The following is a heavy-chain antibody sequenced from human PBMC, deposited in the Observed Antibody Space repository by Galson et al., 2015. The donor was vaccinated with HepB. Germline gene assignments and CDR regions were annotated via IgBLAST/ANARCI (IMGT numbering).Heavy chain of an antibody. V-gene: IGHV3-7*01. Sequence: SLRLSCAASGFTLRDYWMSWVRQAPGKGLEWVANIKEDGSEKYYVDSVKGRFTISRDNAKTSLFLDMNSLRAEDMAVYFCARDREAAGGGDWFDPWGQGTLVTVSS. D-gene: IGHD6-13*01. CDR3: ARDREAAGGGDWFDP. CDR2: IKEDGSEK. J-gene: IGHJ5*02. CDR1: GFTLRDYW.